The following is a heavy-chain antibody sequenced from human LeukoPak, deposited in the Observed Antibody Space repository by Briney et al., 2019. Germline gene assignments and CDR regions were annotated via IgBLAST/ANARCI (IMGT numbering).Heavy chain of an antibody. V-gene: IGHV3-30*18. Sequence: PGRSLRLSCAASGFTFSSYGMHWVRQAPGKGLEWVAVISYDGSNKYYADSVKGRFTISRDNSKNTLYLQMNSLRAEDTAVYYCAKDRAVAGHFDYWGQGTLVTVSS. CDR2: ISYDGSNK. D-gene: IGHD6-19*01. CDR3: AKDRAVAGHFDY. CDR1: GFTFSSYG. J-gene: IGHJ4*02.